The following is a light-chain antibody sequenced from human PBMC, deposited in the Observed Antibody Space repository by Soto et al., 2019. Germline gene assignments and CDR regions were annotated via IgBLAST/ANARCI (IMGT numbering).Light chain of an antibody. CDR1: QSVNTN. J-gene: IGKJ4*01. CDR2: GAS. Sequence: EIVMTQSPATLSVSPGERATLSCRASQSVNTNLAWYQQKPGQSPRLLIYGASTRATGIPARFSGSGSGTEFTLTISSLQSEDFAVYYCQQYHNWLTFGGGTKVEIK. V-gene: IGKV3-15*01. CDR3: QQYHNWLT.